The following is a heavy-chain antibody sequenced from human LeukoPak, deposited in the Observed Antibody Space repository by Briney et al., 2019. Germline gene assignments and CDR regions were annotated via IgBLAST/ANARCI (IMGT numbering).Heavy chain of an antibody. CDR2: INGGNGNT. V-gene: IGHV1-3*01. J-gene: IGHJ3*02. Sequence: ASVKVSCKASGYTFTSYAVHWVRQAPGQRLEWMGWINGGNGNTKYSQKFQGRVTITRDTSASTAYMELSSLKYEDTAVYYCARDRGTSMVRGVTSSFDIWGQGTKVTVSA. CDR1: GYTFTSYA. D-gene: IGHD3-10*01. CDR3: ARDRGTSMVRGVTSSFDI.